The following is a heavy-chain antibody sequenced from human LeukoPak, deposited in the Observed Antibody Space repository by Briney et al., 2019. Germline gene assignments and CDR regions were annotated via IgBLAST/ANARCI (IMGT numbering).Heavy chain of an antibody. CDR1: GFIFSNYD. CDR3: ARDENGDSDFDL. Sequence: GGSLRLSCAASGFIFSNYDMNWVRQAPGKGLEWVSFISSGGSTIFYADSVKGRFTISRDAAKNSLYVQMNNLRVEHTAVYHCARDENGDSDFDLWGRGTLLTVSS. V-gene: IGHV3-48*01. CDR2: ISSGGSTI. J-gene: IGHJ2*01. D-gene: IGHD5-12*01.